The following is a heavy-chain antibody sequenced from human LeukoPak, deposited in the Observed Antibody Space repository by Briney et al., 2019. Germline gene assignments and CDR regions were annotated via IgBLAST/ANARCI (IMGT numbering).Heavy chain of an antibody. CDR1: GFTFSSYS. V-gene: IGHV3-21*01. CDR3: ARDFQGGYHHPPEHASDI. D-gene: IGHD2-2*01. CDR2: ISSSSSYI. J-gene: IGHJ3*02. Sequence: GGSLRLSCAASGFTFSSYSMNWVRQAPGKGLEWVSSISSSSSYIYYADSVKGRFTISRDNAKNSLYLQMNSLRAEDTAVYYCARDFQGGYHHPPEHASDIWGQGTMVTVSS.